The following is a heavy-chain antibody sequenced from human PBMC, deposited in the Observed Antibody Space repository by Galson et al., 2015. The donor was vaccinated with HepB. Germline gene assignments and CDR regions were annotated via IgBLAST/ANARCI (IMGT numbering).Heavy chain of an antibody. Sequence: SLRLSCAASGFTFSSYAMHWVRQAPGKGLEWVAVISYDGSNKYYADSVKGRFTISRDNSKNTLYLQMNSLRAEDTAVYYCARRPGYSYGFEIDYWGQGTLVTVSS. CDR3: ARRPGYSYGFEIDY. CDR1: GFTFSSYA. V-gene: IGHV3-30*04. J-gene: IGHJ4*02. D-gene: IGHD5-18*01. CDR2: ISYDGSNK.